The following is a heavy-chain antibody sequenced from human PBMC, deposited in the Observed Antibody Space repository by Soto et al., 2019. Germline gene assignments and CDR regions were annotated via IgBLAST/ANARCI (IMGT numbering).Heavy chain of an antibody. D-gene: IGHD3-3*01. CDR1: GYACTDHY. J-gene: IGHJ4*02. CDR2: ISPDGGST. CDR3: ARAPRGGVIIVITWAQIDY. V-gene: IGHV1-46*01. Sequence: ASVKVSCKASGYACTDHYIHCVRQSPLQWLDWMGIISPDGGSTRYSQKFQARITMTRDTSTSTVYMELSSLRSEDTAVYYCARAPRGGVIIVITWAQIDYWGQGTLVTVSS.